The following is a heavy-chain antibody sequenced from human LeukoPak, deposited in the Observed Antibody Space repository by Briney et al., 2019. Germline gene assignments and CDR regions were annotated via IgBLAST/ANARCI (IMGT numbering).Heavy chain of an antibody. Sequence: SETLSLTCNVSGYTMNSGYYWSWIRQTPGNGLEWIGETTHSGSTDYNPSLKSRVSVSVDTSKNQFSLRLTSVTAADTAVYYCARGPAYSWLRSGSVCFFDFWGQGVLVTVSS. CDR2: TTHSGST. D-gene: IGHD3-10*01. CDR1: GYTMNSGYY. CDR3: ARGPAYSWLRSGSVCFFDF. V-gene: IGHV4-34*01. J-gene: IGHJ4*02.